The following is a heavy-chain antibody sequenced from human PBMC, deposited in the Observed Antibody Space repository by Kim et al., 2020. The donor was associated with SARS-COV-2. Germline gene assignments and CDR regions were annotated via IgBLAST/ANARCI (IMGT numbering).Heavy chain of an antibody. D-gene: IGHD5-12*01. J-gene: IGHJ4*02. Sequence: KYSQKFQGRVTITRDTSASTAYMELSSLRSEDTAVYYCARDLGWLGAFDYWGQGTLVTVSS. CDR3: ARDLGWLGAFDY. V-gene: IGHV1-3*01.